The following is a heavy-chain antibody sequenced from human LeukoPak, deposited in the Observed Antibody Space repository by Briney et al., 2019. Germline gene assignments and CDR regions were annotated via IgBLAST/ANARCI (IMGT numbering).Heavy chain of an antibody. CDR2: ISYDGSNK. J-gene: IGHJ3*02. D-gene: IGHD1-7*01. CDR3: AREARTWAFDI. CDR1: GFTFSSYA. Sequence: GGSLRLSCAASGFTFSSYAMHWVRQAPGKGLEWVAVISYDGSNKYYADSVKGRFTISRDNSKNTLYLQMDSLRAEDTAVYYCAREARTWAFDIWGQGTMVTVSS. V-gene: IGHV3-30*04.